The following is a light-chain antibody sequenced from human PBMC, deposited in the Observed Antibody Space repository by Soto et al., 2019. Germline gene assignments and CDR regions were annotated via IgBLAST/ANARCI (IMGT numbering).Light chain of an antibody. V-gene: IGLV2-14*03. CDR3: SSYTSSTTWV. CDR1: SSDVGGYNY. CDR2: DVT. J-gene: IGLJ3*02. Sequence: QSALTQPASVSGSPGQSITISCTGTSSDVGGYNYVSWYQQHPGKAPKLMIYDVTYRPSGVSDRFSGSRSGNTASLTISGLQAEDEAFYFCSSYTSSTTWVFGGGTKLTVL.